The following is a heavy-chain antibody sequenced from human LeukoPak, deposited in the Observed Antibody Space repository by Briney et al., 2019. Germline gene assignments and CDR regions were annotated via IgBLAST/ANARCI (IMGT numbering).Heavy chain of an antibody. V-gene: IGHV4-34*01. J-gene: IGHJ4*02. Sequence: PSETLSLTCVVYGGSFSGYQWSWIRQPPGKGLEWIGKISHSGYTNYIPSLQSRVTISIDTSKNQFSLKLSSVTAADTAVYYCARGRRSLSTVTGGPRYHPFDYWGEGTLVSVSS. D-gene: IGHD4-17*01. CDR2: ISHSGYT. CDR3: ARGRRSLSTVTGGPRYHPFDY. CDR1: GGSFSGYQ.